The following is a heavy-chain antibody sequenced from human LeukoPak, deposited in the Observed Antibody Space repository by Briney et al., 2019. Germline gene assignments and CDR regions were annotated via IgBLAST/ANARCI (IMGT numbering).Heavy chain of an antibody. D-gene: IGHD6-13*01. Sequence: SVKVSCKASGGTFSSYAISWVRQAPGQGLEWMGRIIPIFGTANYAQKFQGRVTITTDESTSTAYMELSSLRSEDTAVYYCATDRIAAAGDFDYWGPGTLVTVSS. V-gene: IGHV1-69*05. CDR3: ATDRIAAAGDFDY. CDR1: GGTFSSYA. CDR2: IIPIFGTA. J-gene: IGHJ4*02.